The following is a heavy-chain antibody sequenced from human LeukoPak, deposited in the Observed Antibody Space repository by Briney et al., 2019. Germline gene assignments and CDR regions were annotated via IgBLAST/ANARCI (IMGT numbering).Heavy chain of an antibody. D-gene: IGHD4-17*01. CDR3: ARGGGDYGVNWFDP. J-gene: IGHJ5*02. V-gene: IGHV1-18*01. Sequence: GASVRVSCQASGYTFTSYDINWVRQAPGQGLEWMGWINTYNGYTNYAQKLQGRVTMTTDTSTSTAYMELRSLRSDDPAVYYCARGGGDYGVNWFDPRGQGTLVTVSS. CDR2: INTYNGYT. CDR1: GYTFTSYD.